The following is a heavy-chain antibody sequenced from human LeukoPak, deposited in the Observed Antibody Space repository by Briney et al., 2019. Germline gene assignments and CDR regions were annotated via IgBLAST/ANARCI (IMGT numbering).Heavy chain of an antibody. CDR1: GFTFSSYW. CDR3: AKDRRAGSYDY. CDR2: IKQDGSEK. D-gene: IGHD3-10*01. J-gene: IGHJ4*02. Sequence: PGGSLRLSCAASGFTFSSYWLTWVRQAPGKGLEWVANIKQDGSEKFYVDSVKGRFTISRDSAKNSLYLQMNSLRAEDTAVYYCAKDRRAGSYDYWGQGTLVTVSS. V-gene: IGHV3-7*03.